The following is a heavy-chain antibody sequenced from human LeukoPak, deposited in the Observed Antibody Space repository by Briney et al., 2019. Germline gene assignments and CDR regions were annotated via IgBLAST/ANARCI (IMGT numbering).Heavy chain of an antibody. CDR3: ARDSYCSAYSCIFDY. J-gene: IGHJ4*02. CDR2: TFYRSQWYN. Sequence: SQTLSLTCAISGDSVSSNSVAWNWIGQSPSRGLEWLGRTFYRSQWYNDFAISVKGRISINPDTSKNQFSLQVNSVTPEDTAVYYCARDSYCSAYSCIFDYWGQGTLVTVSS. CDR1: GDSVSSNSVA. V-gene: IGHV6-1*01. D-gene: IGHD2-15*01.